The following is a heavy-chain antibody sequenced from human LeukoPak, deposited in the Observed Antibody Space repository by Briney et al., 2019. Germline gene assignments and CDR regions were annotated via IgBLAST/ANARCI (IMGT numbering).Heavy chain of an antibody. Sequence: PSETLSLTCAVSGGSISSSNWWSWVRQPPGKGLEWIGEIYHSGSTNYNPSLKSRVTISVDTSKNQFSLKLSSVTAADTAVYYCARETSMNWFDPWGQGTLVTVSS. D-gene: IGHD2/OR15-2a*01. CDR3: ARETSMNWFDP. CDR2: IYHSGST. CDR1: GGSISSSNW. J-gene: IGHJ5*02. V-gene: IGHV4-4*02.